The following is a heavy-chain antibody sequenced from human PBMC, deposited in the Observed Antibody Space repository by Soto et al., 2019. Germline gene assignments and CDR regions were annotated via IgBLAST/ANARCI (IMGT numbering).Heavy chain of an antibody. CDR1: GGSITSSSHF. V-gene: IGHV4-39*01. CDR3: AGQTFTIAAASYGRSNWFDP. CDR2: IYFTGNT. Sequence: PSETLSLTCTVFGGSITSSSHFWGWVRQPPGKGLEWIGTIYFTGNTYYTPSLKSRLTMSIDTSKNEFSLRLNSVTAADTAVYYCAGQTFTIAAASYGRSNWFDPWGPGTLVTVSS. J-gene: IGHJ5*02. D-gene: IGHD6-25*01.